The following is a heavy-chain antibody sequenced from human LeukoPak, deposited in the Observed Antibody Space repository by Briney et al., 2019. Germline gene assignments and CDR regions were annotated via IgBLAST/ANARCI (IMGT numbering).Heavy chain of an antibody. CDR2: ISSSGSTI. CDR1: GFTFSDYY. CDR3: AREGETYYDFWSGYRIDY. Sequence: PGGSLRLSCAASGFTFSDYYMSWIRQAPGKGLEWVSYISSSGSTIYYADSVKGRFTISRDNAKNSLYLQMNSLRAEDTAVYYCAREGETYYDFWSGYRIDYWGQGTLVTVSS. D-gene: IGHD3-3*01. J-gene: IGHJ4*02. V-gene: IGHV3-11*01.